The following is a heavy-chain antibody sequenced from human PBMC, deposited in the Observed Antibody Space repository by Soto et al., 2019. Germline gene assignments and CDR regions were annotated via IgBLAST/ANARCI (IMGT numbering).Heavy chain of an antibody. CDR1: GGSISSGGYS. CDR2: IYHSGST. CDR3: ARVPDY. Sequence: QLQLQESGSVLVKPSQTLSRTCAVSGGSISSGGYSWSWIRQPPGKGLEWIGYIYHSGSTYYNPSLKSRVTISVDRSKNQFSLKLSSVTAEDTAVYYCARVPDYWGQGTLVTVSS. J-gene: IGHJ4*02. D-gene: IGHD2-2*01. V-gene: IGHV4-30-2*01.